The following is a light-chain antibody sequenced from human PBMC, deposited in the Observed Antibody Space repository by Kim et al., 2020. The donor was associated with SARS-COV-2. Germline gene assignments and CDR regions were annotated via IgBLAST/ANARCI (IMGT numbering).Light chain of an antibody. CDR2: AAS. CDR3: QKYNSAPWT. V-gene: IGKV1-27*01. J-gene: IGKJ1*01. Sequence: ASVGDRVTITCRASQDIANSVAWYQQKPGTVPKVLIYAASTLQSGVPSLFSGSGSGTEFTLPIGSLQTEDAATYYCQKYNSAPWTFGPGTKVDIK. CDR1: QDIANS.